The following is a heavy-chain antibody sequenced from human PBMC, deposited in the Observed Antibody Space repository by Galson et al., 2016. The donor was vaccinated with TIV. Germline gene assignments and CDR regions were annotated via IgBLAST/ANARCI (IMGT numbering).Heavy chain of an antibody. CDR2: IIPLLGIG. D-gene: IGHD6-13*01. CDR3: ARERRGVLDSTLFDN. Sequence: SVKVSCKASGGTLSRFTVSWVRQAPGQGLEWMGRIIPLLGIGNHAQKFQNRVAITADRATSAAYMELRSLRSDDTAVYYCARERRGVLDSTLFDNWGQGTPVTVSS. CDR1: GGTLSRFT. V-gene: IGHV1-69*04. J-gene: IGHJ4*02.